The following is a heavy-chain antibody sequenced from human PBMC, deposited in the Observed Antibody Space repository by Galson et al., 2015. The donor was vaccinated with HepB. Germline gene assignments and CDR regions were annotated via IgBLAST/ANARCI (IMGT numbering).Heavy chain of an antibody. CDR2: ISSSSSYT. D-gene: IGHD3-10*01. V-gene: IGHV3-11*06. CDR3: ARPSGNEVRDAFDY. Sequence: SLRLSCAASGFTFSDYYMNWIRQAPGKRLEWVSYISSSSSYTNYADSVKGRFTISRDNAKNSLYLQMNSLRAEDTAVYYCARPSGNEVRDAFDYWGQGTLVTVSS. J-gene: IGHJ4*02. CDR1: GFTFSDYY.